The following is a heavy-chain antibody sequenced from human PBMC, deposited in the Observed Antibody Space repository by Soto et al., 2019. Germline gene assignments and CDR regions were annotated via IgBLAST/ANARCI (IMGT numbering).Heavy chain of an antibody. Sequence: SETLSLTCSVSGDSIGSSSYYWGWIRQPPGKGLEWIGNIYYSGTTYYNPSLKSRVTISVDTSKNQFSLKLSSVTAADTAVYYCARRDSGRPLDVWGQGTMVTDSS. D-gene: IGHD1-26*01. CDR3: ARRDSGRPLDV. CDR2: IYYSGTT. CDR1: GDSIGSSSYY. J-gene: IGHJ3*01. V-gene: IGHV4-39*01.